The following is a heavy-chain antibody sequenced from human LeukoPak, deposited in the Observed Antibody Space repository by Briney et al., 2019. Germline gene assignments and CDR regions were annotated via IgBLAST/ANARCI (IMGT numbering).Heavy chain of an antibody. CDR2: ISYDGSNK. CDR3: ARTKAAHYDFWSGYGIDY. CDR1: GFTFSSYA. V-gene: IGHV3-30*01. J-gene: IGHJ4*02. Sequence: GGSLRLSCAASGFTFSSYAMHWVRQAPGKELEWVAVISYDGSNKYYADSVKGRFTISRDNSRNTLYLQMNSLRAEDTAVYYCARTKAAHYDFWSGYGIDYWGQGTLVTVSS. D-gene: IGHD3-3*01.